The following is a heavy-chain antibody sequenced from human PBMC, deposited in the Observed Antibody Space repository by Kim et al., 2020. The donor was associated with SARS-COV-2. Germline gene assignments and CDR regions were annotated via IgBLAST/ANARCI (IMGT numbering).Heavy chain of an antibody. CDR1: GGSFSGYY. Sequence: SETLSLTCAVYGGSFSGYYWSWIRQPPGKGLEWIGEINHSGSTNYNPSLKSRVTISVDTSKNQFSLKLSSVTAADTAVYYCARAVYAAAGTIEDYWGQGT. J-gene: IGHJ4*02. CDR3: ARAVYAAAGTIEDY. CDR2: INHSGST. D-gene: IGHD6-13*01. V-gene: IGHV4-34*01.